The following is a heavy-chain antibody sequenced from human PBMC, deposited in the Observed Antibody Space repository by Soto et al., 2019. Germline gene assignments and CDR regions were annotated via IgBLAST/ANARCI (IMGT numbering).Heavy chain of an antibody. CDR2: INAGNGNT. Sequence: QVQLVQSGAEEKKPGASVKVSCKASGYTFTGYAMHWVRQAPGQRLEWMGWINAGNGNTKYSQKFQGRVTITRDTSGSTAYMEVSSLRSEDTAVYYCARAVAVPADFDYWGQGTLVTVSS. CDR3: ARAVAVPADFDY. CDR1: GYTFTGYA. J-gene: IGHJ4*02. D-gene: IGHD6-19*01. V-gene: IGHV1-3*05.